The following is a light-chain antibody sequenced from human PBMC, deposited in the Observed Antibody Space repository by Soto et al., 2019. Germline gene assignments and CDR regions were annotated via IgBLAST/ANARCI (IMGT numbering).Light chain of an antibody. Sequence: EIVLTQSPATLSLSPGERATLSCKASQSVDTFLAWYQQKPGQAPRRLIYDASNRATDIPARFSGSGSGTDFTLTISSLEPEDFAVYFCQQRSTWPPWTCGQGTKVEF. V-gene: IGKV3-11*01. J-gene: IGKJ1*01. CDR3: QQRSTWPPWT. CDR1: QSVDTF. CDR2: DAS.